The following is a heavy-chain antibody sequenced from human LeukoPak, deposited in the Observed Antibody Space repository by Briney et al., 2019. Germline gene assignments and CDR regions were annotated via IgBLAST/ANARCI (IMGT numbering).Heavy chain of an antibody. CDR1: GGSISSDRFY. CDR2: IKSSDT. D-gene: IGHD3-16*01. V-gene: IGHV4-61*02. Sequence: SETLSLTCTVSGGSISSDRFYWTWVRQPAGKGLEWIGRIKSSDTNYNPSLKSRVSISLDTSTNQFSLKLSSLTAADTAVCYCARVPDWTYVPDYWGQGTLVTVSS. CDR3: ARVPDWTYVPDY. J-gene: IGHJ4*02.